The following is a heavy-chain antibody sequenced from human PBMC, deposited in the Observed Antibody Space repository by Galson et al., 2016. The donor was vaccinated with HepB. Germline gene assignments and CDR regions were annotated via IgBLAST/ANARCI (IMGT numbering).Heavy chain of an antibody. V-gene: IGHV3-33*01. CDR1: GFNFISYG. CDR3: ARSREYFGSGSYLDY. J-gene: IGHJ4*02. Sequence: SLRLSCAASGFNFISYGMHWVHQAPGKGLEWVAVTWFDGNYKDYAESVKGRITVSRDNTKNTLSLQLDSLRAEDTAVYHCARSREYFGSGSYLDYWGQGTLVIVSS. D-gene: IGHD3-10*01. CDR2: TWFDGNYK.